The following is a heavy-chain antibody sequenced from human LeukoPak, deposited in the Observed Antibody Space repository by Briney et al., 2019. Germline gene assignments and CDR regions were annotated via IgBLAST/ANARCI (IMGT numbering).Heavy chain of an antibody. CDR2: IHYGGAT. J-gene: IGHJ4*02. CDR3: AGTTFVFGSGTSPY. CDR1: GFGVSKND. Sequence: GGSLRLSCAASGFGVSKNDMTWVRQAPGKGLEWVSVIHYGGATYYTDSVKGRFVISKDDSKNTLYLQMNNLRVEDTAVYYCAGTTFVFGSGTSPYWGQGPLVTVSS. D-gene: IGHD3-10*01. V-gene: IGHV3-66*01.